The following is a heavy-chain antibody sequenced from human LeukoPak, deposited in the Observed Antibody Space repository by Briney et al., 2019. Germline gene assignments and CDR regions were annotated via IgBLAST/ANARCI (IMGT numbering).Heavy chain of an antibody. J-gene: IGHJ4*02. V-gene: IGHV3-23*01. D-gene: IGHD2-2*01. CDR1: GFTFSSYA. CDR3: AKGKSPSCYSSIDY. CDR2: IGVSGDNT. Sequence: GGSLRLSCEVSGFTFSSYAMRWVRQAPGKGLEWVSVIGVSGDNTYYADSVKGRFTISRDNSKNTLYLQMNSLRAEDTALYFCAKGKSPSCYSSIDYWGQGALVTVSS.